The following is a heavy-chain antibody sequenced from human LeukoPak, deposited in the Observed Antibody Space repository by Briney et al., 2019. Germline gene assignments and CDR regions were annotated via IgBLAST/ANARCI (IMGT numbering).Heavy chain of an antibody. D-gene: IGHD6-13*01. J-gene: IGHJ6*03. V-gene: IGHV4-59*01. Sequence: SETLSLTCTVSGGSISSYYWSWIRQPPGKGLEWIGYIYYSGSTNYNPSLKSRVTISVDTSKNQFSLKLSSVTAADTAVYYCARGHSSSWFSNYYYYMDVWGKGTTVTVSS. CDR2: IYYSGST. CDR3: ARGHSSSWFSNYYYYMDV. CDR1: GGSISSYY.